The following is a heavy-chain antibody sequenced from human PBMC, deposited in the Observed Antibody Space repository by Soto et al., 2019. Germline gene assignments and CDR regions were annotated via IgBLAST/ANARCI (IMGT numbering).Heavy chain of an antibody. V-gene: IGHV4-30-4*01. J-gene: IGHJ4*02. CDR2: IYYSGST. D-gene: IGHD4-17*01. Sequence: SETLSLTCTVSGGSISSGDYYWSWILHPPGKGLEWIGYIYYSGSTYYNPSLKSRVTISVDTSKNQFSLKLSSVTAAVTAVHDCAIYGGNSVYFAYWGQGALDTVSS. CDR3: AIYGGNSVYFAY. CDR1: GGSISSGDYY.